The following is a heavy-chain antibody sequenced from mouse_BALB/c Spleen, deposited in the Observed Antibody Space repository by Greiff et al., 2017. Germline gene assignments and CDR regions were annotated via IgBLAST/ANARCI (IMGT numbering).Heavy chain of an antibody. J-gene: IGHJ3*01. CDR2: IWAGGST. D-gene: IGHD2-4*01. V-gene: IGHV2-9*02. CDR3: ARVYDYDEGFAY. CDR1: GFSLTSYG. Sequence: VKLMESGPGLVAPSQSLSITCTVSGFSLTSYGVHWVRQPPGKGLEWLGVIWAGGSTNYNSALMSRLSISKDNSKSQVFLKMNSLQTDDTAMYYCARVYDYDEGFAYWGQGTLVTVSA.